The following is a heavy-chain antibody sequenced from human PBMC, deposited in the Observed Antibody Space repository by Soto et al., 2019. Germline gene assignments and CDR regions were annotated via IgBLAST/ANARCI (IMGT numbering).Heavy chain of an antibody. D-gene: IGHD5-18*01. CDR1: GYSCTSYW. CDR2: IYPCDSAT. CDR3: ARLRGDGYNYFDY. Sequence: HGESLKISCKGSGYSCTSYWSGWVRQIPGKGLEWMGIIYPCDSATRPSPSLQGPVTISADKSTSTAYLQWSSLKASATAMYYCARLRGDGYNYFDYWGQGTLVT. V-gene: IGHV5-51*01. J-gene: IGHJ4*02.